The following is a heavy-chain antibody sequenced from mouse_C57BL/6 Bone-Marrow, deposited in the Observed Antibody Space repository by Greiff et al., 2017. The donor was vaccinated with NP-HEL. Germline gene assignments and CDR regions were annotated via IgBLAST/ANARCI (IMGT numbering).Heavy chain of an antibody. D-gene: IGHD2-4*01. Sequence: DVKLVESGGDLVKPGGSLKLSCAASGFTFSSYGMSWVRQTPDKRLEWVATISSGGSYTYYPDSVKGRFTISRDNAKNTLYLQMSSLKSEDTAMYYCARQITTTSLFDYWGQGTTLTVSS. V-gene: IGHV5-6*02. CDR3: ARQITTTSLFDY. CDR1: GFTFSSYG. CDR2: ISSGGSYT. J-gene: IGHJ2*01.